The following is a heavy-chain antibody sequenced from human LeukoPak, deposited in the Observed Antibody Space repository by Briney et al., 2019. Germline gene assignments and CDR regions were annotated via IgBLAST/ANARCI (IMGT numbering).Heavy chain of an antibody. J-gene: IGHJ4*02. D-gene: IGHD1-14*01. CDR1: GWSFSGYY. CDR2: INHSGST. CDR3: ARVSLTGTMQGIDY. Sequence: PSETLSLTCAAYGWSFSGYYWSWIRQPPGKGLEWIGEINHSGSTNYNPSLKSRVNISVDTSKTQFSLKLSSMAAADTAVYYSARVSLTGTMQGIDYWGQGTLVTVSS. V-gene: IGHV4-34*01.